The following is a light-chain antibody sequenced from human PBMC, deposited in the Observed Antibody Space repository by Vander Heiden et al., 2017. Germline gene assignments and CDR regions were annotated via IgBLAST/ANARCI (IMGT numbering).Light chain of an antibody. CDR1: QSISSY. CDR2: AAS. Sequence: DIQMTQSPSSLSASVGDRVTITCRASQSISSYLNWYQQKPGKAPKLLIYAASSLQSGVPSRFSGSGSGTDFTLTISSLQPEDFATYYCQQGHSTPWTFGQGTKVEIK. CDR3: QQGHSTPWT. J-gene: IGKJ1*01. V-gene: IGKV1-39*01.